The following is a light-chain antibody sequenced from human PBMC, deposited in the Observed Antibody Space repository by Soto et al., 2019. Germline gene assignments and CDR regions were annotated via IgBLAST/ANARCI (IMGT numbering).Light chain of an antibody. CDR3: QQYNSYPWT. J-gene: IGKJ1*01. CDR2: KAS. CDR1: QSISSW. V-gene: IGKV1-5*03. Sequence: DIQMTQSPSTLSASVGDRVTITCRASQSISSWLAWYQQKPGKAPKLLIYKASSLESGVPSRVSGRGSRTEFTLTISRLRPDDFATYYCQQYNSYPWTFGQGTKEEIK.